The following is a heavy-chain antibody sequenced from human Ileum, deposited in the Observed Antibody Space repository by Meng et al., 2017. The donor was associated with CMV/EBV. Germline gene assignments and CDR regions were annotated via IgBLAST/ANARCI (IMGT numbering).Heavy chain of an antibody. V-gene: IGHV1-2*02. D-gene: IGHD6-19*01. Sequence: CEASGYTFTSYYMHWVRQAPGQGFEWMGCIDPTSGGTKSAQKFQGRVTMTRDTSISTTCMELRSLTSDDTAIYYCARDYRTGWAFEDPWGQGTLVTVSS. CDR2: IDPTSGGT. CDR1: GYTFTSYY. CDR3: ARDYRTGWAFEDP. J-gene: IGHJ5*02.